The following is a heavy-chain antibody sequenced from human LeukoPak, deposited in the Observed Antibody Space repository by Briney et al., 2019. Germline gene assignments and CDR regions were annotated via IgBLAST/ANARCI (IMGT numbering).Heavy chain of an antibody. D-gene: IGHD6-13*01. V-gene: IGHV4-34*01. CDR1: GGSFSGYY. CDR2: INHSGST. J-gene: IGHJ4*02. Sequence: SETLSLTCAVYGGSFSGYYWSWIRQPPGKGLEWIGEINHSGSTNYNPSLKSRVTISVDTSKNQFSLKLSSVTAADTAVYYCASGRYSSSRGDYWGQGTLVTVSS. CDR3: ASGRYSSSRGDY.